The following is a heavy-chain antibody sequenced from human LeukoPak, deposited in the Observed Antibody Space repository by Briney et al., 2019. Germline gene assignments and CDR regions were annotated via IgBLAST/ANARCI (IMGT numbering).Heavy chain of an antibody. CDR2: IKSDGGLT. CDR1: GFTFSDYW. D-gene: IGHD6-19*01. CDR3: AKRSAESSGYFDS. J-gene: IGHJ4*02. Sequence: PGGSLRLSCAASGFTFSDYWMHWVRQAPGKGLVWVSRIKSDGGLTNYADSVKGRFTISRDNTKNTLYLQLNSLRAEDTAVYYCAKRSAESSGYFDSWGQGTLVTVSS. V-gene: IGHV3-74*01.